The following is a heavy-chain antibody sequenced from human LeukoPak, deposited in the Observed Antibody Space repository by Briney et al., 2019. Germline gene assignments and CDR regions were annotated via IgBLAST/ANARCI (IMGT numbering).Heavy chain of an antibody. D-gene: IGHD3-22*01. V-gene: IGHV3-23*01. Sequence: GGSLRLSCAVSGITLSNYGMSWVRQAPGKGLEWVAGISDSGGRTDYADSVKGRFIISRDNPKNTLYLQMNSLRAEDTAVYFCAKRGVVIRVILVGFHKEAYYFDSWGQGALVTVSS. J-gene: IGHJ4*02. CDR1: GITLSNYG. CDR3: AKRGVVIRVILVGFHKEAYYFDS. CDR2: ISDSGGRT.